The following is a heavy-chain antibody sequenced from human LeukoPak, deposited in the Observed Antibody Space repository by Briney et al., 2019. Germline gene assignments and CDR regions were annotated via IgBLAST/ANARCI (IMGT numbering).Heavy chain of an antibody. V-gene: IGHV4-38-2*02. J-gene: IGHJ3*02. Sequence: KPSETLSLTCTVSGYSISSAYYWGWLRQPPGEGLEWIGSIFHGGSTYYNPSLKSRLTISVDTSENQFSLKLSSVTAADTAVYYCARDPWFSSSSDAFDIWGQGTMVTVSS. D-gene: IGHD6-13*01. CDR1: GYSISSAYY. CDR2: IFHGGST. CDR3: ARDPWFSSSSDAFDI.